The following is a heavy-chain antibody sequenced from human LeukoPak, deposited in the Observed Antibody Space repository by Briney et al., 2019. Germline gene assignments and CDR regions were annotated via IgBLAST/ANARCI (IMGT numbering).Heavy chain of an antibody. CDR2: MNPNSGNT. Sequence: ASVKVSCKASGYTFTSYDINWVRQATGQGLEWMGWMNPNSGNTGYAQKFQGRVTMTRNTSISTAYMELSRLRSDDTAVYYCARVLADYYDSSGIDYWGQGTLVTVSS. D-gene: IGHD3-22*01. V-gene: IGHV1-8*01. CDR3: ARVLADYYDSSGIDY. CDR1: GYTFTSYD. J-gene: IGHJ4*01.